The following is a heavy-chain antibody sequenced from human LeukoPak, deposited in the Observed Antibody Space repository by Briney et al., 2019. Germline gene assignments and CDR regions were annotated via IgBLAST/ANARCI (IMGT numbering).Heavy chain of an antibody. Sequence: GGSLRLSCAASGFTFSNYAMRWVRQAPGKGLEWVSSISMSSTYIYYADSVKGRFTISRDNAKNSLYLQMNSLRAEDAALYSCARAGSGYYFDYWGQGTLVTVSS. CDR1: GFTFSNYA. CDR2: ISMSSTYI. CDR3: ARAGSGYYFDY. V-gene: IGHV3-21*01. J-gene: IGHJ4*02. D-gene: IGHD3-3*01.